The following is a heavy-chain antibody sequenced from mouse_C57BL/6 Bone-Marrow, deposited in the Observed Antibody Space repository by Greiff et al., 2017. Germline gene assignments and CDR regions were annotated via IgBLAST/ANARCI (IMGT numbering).Heavy chain of an antibody. D-gene: IGHD2-12*01. Sequence: EVKVVESGGGLVQPGGSLSLSCAASGFTFTDYYMSWVRQPPGKALEWLGFIRNKANGYTTEYSASVKGRFTISRDNSQSILYLQMNALRAEDSATSYCARYDDAAWFAYWGQGTLVTVSA. V-gene: IGHV7-3*01. J-gene: IGHJ3*01. CDR1: GFTFTDYY. CDR2: IRNKANGYTT. CDR3: ARYDDAAWFAY.